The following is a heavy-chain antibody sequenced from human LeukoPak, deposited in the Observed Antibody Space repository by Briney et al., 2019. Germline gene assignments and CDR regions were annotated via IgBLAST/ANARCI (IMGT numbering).Heavy chain of an antibody. CDR3: AKDGAYYDSSGYYAFFDY. V-gene: IGHV3-23*01. Sequence: GGSLRLSCAASGFTFSSYAMSWVRQAPGKGLEWVSAISGSGGSTYYADSVKGRFTISRDNSKNTLYLQMNSLRAEDTAVYYCAKDGAYYDSSGYYAFFDYWGQGTLVTVSS. CDR2: ISGSGGST. CDR1: GFTFSSYA. J-gene: IGHJ4*02. D-gene: IGHD3-22*01.